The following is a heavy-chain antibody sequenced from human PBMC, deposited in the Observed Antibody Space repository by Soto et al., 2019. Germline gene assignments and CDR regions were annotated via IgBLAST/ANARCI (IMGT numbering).Heavy chain of an antibody. J-gene: IGHJ4*02. V-gene: IGHV3-30-3*01. CDR1: GFTFSSYA. CDR3: AIPFKDFWSGYLDY. CDR2: ISYDGSNK. Sequence: GGSLRLSCAASGFTFSSYAMHWVRQAPGKGLEWVAVISYDGSNKYYADSVKGRFTISRDNSKNTLYLQMNSLRAEDTAVYYCAIPFKDFWSGYLDYWGQGTLVTVSS. D-gene: IGHD3-3*01.